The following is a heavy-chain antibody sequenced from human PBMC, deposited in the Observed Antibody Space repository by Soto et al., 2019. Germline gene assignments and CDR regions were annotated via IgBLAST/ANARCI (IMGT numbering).Heavy chain of an antibody. J-gene: IGHJ6*02. CDR2: IYPGDSDT. D-gene: IGHD1-26*01. CDR1: GYSFTSYW. CDR3: AVGSGSYYFNYYYYGMDV. Sequence: RGESLKISCKGSGYSFTSYWIGWVRQMPGKGLEWMGIIYPGDSDTRYSPSFQGQVTISADKSISTAYLQWSSLKASDTAMYYCAVGSGSYYFNYYYYGMDVWGQGTTVTVSS. V-gene: IGHV5-51*01.